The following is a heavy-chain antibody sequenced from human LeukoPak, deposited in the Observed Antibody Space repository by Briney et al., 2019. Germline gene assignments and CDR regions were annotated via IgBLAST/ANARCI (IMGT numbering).Heavy chain of an antibody. CDR3: ARVRCSSTSCYERDFDY. CDR2: INHRGST. CDR1: GFTFSSYA. V-gene: IGHV4-34*01. Sequence: GSLRLSCAASGFTFSSYAMSWVRPAPGTGLEWIGEINHRGSTNYNPSLKSRVTISVDTSKNQFSLKLSSVTAADTAVYYCARVRCSSTSCYERDFDYWGQGTLVTVSS. J-gene: IGHJ4*02. D-gene: IGHD2-2*01.